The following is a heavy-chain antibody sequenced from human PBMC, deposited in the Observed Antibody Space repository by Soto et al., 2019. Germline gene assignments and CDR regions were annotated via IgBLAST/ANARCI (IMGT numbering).Heavy chain of an antibody. CDR3: AKDSTGDILGGMCAFDI. Sequence: GGSLRLSCAASGFTFSSYAMSWVRQAPGKGLEWVSAISGSGGSTYYADSVKGRFTISRDNSKNTLYLQMNSLRAEDTAVYYCAKDSTGDILGGMCAFDIWGQGTMVTVSS. D-gene: IGHD3-9*01. V-gene: IGHV3-23*01. CDR1: GFTFSSYA. CDR2: ISGSGGST. J-gene: IGHJ3*02.